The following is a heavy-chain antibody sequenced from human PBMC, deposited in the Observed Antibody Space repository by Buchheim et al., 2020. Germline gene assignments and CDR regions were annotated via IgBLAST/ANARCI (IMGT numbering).Heavy chain of an antibody. CDR3: ARTVLVPAAMGQWEYYYYGMDV. CDR2: ISYDGSNK. V-gene: IGHV3-30-3*01. CDR1: GFTFSSYA. Sequence: QVQLVESGGGVVQPGRSLRLSCAASGFTFSSYAMHWVRQAPGKGLEWVSVISYDGSNKYYADSVKGRFTISSDNSQNTLYLKMNSLRAEDTAVYYCARTVLVPAAMGQWEYYYYGMDVWGQGTT. D-gene: IGHD2-2*01. J-gene: IGHJ6*02.